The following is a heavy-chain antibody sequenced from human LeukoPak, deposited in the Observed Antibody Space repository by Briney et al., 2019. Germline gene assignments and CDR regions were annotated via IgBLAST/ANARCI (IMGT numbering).Heavy chain of an antibody. CDR2: ISSSGGST. Sequence: SGRSLRLSCAASGFTFSSYGMHWVRQAPGKGLEWVSTISSSGGSTYYADFVKGRLTISRDNSKNTLYLQVNSLRAEDTAVYYCAKGTAPNPWGQGTLVTVSS. D-gene: IGHD2-8*02. V-gene: IGHV3-23*01. CDR1: GFTFSSYG. CDR3: AKGTAPNP. J-gene: IGHJ5*02.